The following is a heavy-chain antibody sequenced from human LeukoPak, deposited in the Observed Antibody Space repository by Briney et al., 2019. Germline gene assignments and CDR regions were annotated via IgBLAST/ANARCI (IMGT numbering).Heavy chain of an antibody. CDR1: GNSISSGDNY. Sequence: SQTLSLTCTVSGNSISSGDNYWSWIRQPAGKGLEWIGRIYTSGSTNYNPSLKSRVTISGDTSKNQFSLRLSSVTAADTAVYYCARDLSYCGGDCYSNYYYYYMDVWGKGTTVTISS. D-gene: IGHD2-21*02. J-gene: IGHJ6*03. CDR2: IYTSGST. CDR3: ARDLSYCGGDCYSNYYYYYMDV. V-gene: IGHV4-61*02.